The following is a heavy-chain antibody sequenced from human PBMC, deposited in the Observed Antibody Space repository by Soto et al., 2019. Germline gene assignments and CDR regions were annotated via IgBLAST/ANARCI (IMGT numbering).Heavy chain of an antibody. Sequence: GSLTLSCAAPGFTFNTYWITLVRQAPGKGLEWAANINQDGSEKHYVDSVKGRFSISRDNAKNSLYLQMNSLRAEDTAVYYCARDPLRRFDYWGQGTLVTVSS. J-gene: IGHJ4*02. CDR1: GFTFNTYW. CDR2: INQDGSEK. D-gene: IGHD5-12*01. V-gene: IGHV3-7*01. CDR3: ARDPLRRFDY.